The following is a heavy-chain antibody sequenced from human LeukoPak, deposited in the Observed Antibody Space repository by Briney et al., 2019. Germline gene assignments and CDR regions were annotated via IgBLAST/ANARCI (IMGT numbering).Heavy chain of an antibody. J-gene: IGHJ4*02. Sequence: GVSLRLSCSASGISFSNYWMHWVRQAPGEGLEWVANINQDGSERYYVDSVKGRFTVSRDTAKNSLHLQTNSLRAEDTAVYYCARDRGYTSYDYWGQGILVTVSS. CDR1: GISFSNYW. CDR3: ARDRGYTSYDY. D-gene: IGHD5-18*01. V-gene: IGHV3-7*01. CDR2: INQDGSER.